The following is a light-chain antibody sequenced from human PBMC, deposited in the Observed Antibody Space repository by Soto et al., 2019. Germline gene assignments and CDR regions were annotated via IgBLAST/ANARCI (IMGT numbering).Light chain of an antibody. CDR2: GAS. J-gene: IGKJ1*01. Sequence: DIQMTQSPSSLSASVGDRVTITCRAGQNNGMSLNWFQQKPGKAPKLLIYGASALQPGVPTRFSGSGSGTDFTLTISSLQPEDFATYYCQHSYNVPRTFGQGARLDIK. CDR3: QHSYNVPRT. CDR1: QNNGMS. V-gene: IGKV1-39*01.